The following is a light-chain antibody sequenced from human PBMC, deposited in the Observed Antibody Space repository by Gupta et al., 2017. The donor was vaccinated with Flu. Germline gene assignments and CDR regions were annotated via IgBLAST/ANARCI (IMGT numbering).Light chain of an antibody. CDR1: SSDVGGYKY. CDR3: CSYAGTYSLV. CDR2: DVT. Sequence: QSALTQPRSVSGSPGQSVTISCTGTSSDVGGYKYVSWYQQHPGKAPKLMIYDVTKRPSGVPDRFSGSKSGNTASLTISRLQAEDEADYYCCSYAGTYSLVFGGGTKLTVL. J-gene: IGLJ2*01. V-gene: IGLV2-11*01.